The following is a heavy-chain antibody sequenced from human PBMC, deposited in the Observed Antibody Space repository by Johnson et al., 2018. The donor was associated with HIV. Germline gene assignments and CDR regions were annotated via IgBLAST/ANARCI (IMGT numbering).Heavy chain of an antibody. Sequence: QVQLVESGGGVVQPGRSLKLSCAASGFTFSSFGMHWVRQAPGKGLEWMALTYYEGINKYYADSVKGRFTISRDNSKNTLYLQMNSLRAEDTAVYYCAKDYGWLVNSPDAFDIWGQGTMVTVSS. CDR2: TYYEGINK. D-gene: IGHD6-19*01. J-gene: IGHJ3*02. CDR3: AKDYGWLVNSPDAFDI. CDR1: GFTFSSFG. V-gene: IGHV3-33*06.